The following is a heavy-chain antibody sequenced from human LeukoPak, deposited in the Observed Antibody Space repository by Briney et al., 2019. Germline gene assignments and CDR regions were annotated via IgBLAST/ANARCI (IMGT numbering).Heavy chain of an antibody. Sequence: GGSLRLSCAASGFTFSNYWMHWVRRAPGKGLEWISGISSVGPTHYAESVKGRFTISRDNSNNVLYLQLNSLGVEDTAVYFCAKNLREGRLLTISLDSWGQGTLVTVSS. CDR1: GFTFSNYW. V-gene: IGHV3-23*01. J-gene: IGHJ4*02. CDR2: ISSVGPT. CDR3: AKNLREGRLLTISLDS. D-gene: IGHD3-22*01.